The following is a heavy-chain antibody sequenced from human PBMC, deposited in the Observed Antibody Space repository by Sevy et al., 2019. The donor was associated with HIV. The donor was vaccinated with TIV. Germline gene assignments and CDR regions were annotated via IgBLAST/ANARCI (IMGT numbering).Heavy chain of an antibody. CDR3: ARVVRFLEWLFTAGYYMDV. CDR1: GGSFSGYY. CDR2: INHSGST. J-gene: IGHJ6*03. D-gene: IGHD3-3*01. Sequence: SETLSLTCAVYGGSFSGYYWSWIRQPPGKGLEWIGEINHSGSTNYNPSRKSRVTISVDTSKNQFSLKLSSVTAADTAVYYCARVVRFLEWLFTAGYYMDVWGKGTTVTVSS. V-gene: IGHV4-34*01.